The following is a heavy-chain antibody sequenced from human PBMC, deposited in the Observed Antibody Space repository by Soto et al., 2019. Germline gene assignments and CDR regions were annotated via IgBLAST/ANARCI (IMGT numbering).Heavy chain of an antibody. CDR2: ISSSGSTI. V-gene: IGHV3-11*01. D-gene: IGHD3-3*01. J-gene: IGHJ5*02. CDR3: ARDLWSGYYRGWFDP. CDR1: GFTFSDYY. Sequence: GGSLRLSCAASGFTFSDYYMSWIRQAPGKGLEWVSYISSSGSTIYYADSVKGRFTISRDNAKNSLYLQMNSLRAEDTAVYYCARDLWSGYYRGWFDPWGQGTLVTVSS.